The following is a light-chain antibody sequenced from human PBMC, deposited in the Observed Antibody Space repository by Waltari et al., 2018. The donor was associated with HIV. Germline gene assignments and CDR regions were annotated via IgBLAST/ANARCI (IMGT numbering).Light chain of an antibody. Sequence: HSALTQPASVSGSPGQSITISCTGASSDVGNYNLVSWYQQHPGKAPKLIIYEVTKRPSGISNRFSGPKSGNTASLTISGLQAEDEADYYCCSYAGSPYVLGSGTKVTVL. CDR2: EVT. CDR3: CSYAGSPYV. J-gene: IGLJ1*01. CDR1: SSDVGNYNL. V-gene: IGLV2-23*02.